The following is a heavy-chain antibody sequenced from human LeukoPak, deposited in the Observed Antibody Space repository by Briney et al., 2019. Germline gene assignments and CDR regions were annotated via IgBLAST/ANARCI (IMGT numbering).Heavy chain of an antibody. Sequence: PSETLSLTCTVSDYSISSGYYWGWIRQPPGKGLEWIGSIYHSGSTYYNPSLKSRVTISVDTSKNQFSLRLNSVTAADTAVYYCARSGKDYYGSGNQAHSDYWGQGTLVTVSS. CDR3: ARSGKDYYGSGNQAHSDY. V-gene: IGHV4-38-2*02. J-gene: IGHJ4*02. D-gene: IGHD3-10*01. CDR1: DYSISSGYY. CDR2: IYHSGST.